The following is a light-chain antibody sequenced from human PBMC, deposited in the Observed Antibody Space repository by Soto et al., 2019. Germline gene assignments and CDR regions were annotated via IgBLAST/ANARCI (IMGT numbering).Light chain of an antibody. CDR1: QSINRW. Sequence: DIQMTQSPSTLSASVGDGVTITCRASQSINRWLAWYQQKRGQAPPLLMYDASILEAGVPARFSGSGSGSDSPLTTSSLQPEDFATYYCQQVRSHPMTFGQGTRLEIK. V-gene: IGKV1-5*01. J-gene: IGKJ5*01. CDR3: QQVRSHPMT. CDR2: DAS.